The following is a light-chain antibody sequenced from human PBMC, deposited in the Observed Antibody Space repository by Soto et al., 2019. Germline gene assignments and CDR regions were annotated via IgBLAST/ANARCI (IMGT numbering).Light chain of an antibody. CDR1: QSVSRW. CDR2: KAS. V-gene: IGKV1-5*03. CDR3: QQYNSFVT. Sequence: DIRMRQSPSTVSASVGDRDTITCRASQSVSRWSAWYQQKPGKAPNLLIYKASNLESGVPSRFSGSGSGTEFTLTISSLQPDDFATYFCQQYNSFVTFGQGTKVEIK. J-gene: IGKJ1*01.